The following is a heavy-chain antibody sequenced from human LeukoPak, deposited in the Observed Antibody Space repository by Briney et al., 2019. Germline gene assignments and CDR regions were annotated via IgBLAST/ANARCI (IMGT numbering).Heavy chain of an antibody. V-gene: IGHV4-30-4*02. CDR2: IYYSGST. CDR1: GGSISSGDYY. CDR3: ARVTSRPGAYGDHFDY. D-gene: IGHD4-17*01. Sequence: PSETLSLTCTVSGGSISSGDYYWSWIRQPPGKGLEWIGYIYYSGSTYYNPSLKSRVTISVDTSKNQFSLKLSSVTAADTAVYYCARVTSRPGAYGDHFDYWGQGTLATVSS. J-gene: IGHJ4*02.